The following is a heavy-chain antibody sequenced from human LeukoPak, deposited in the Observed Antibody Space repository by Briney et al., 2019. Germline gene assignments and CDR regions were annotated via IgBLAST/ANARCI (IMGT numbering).Heavy chain of an antibody. CDR2: ISGDGTET. Sequence: GGSLRLSCTASGLLFRNYAMTWVRPAPRKGLEWVSTISGDGTETFYADSVKGRFTISRDNSKNTHYLQMSSLRAEDTGIYYCAKGGHYSFFDYWGQGTLVTVSS. J-gene: IGHJ4*02. D-gene: IGHD4-11*01. CDR3: AKGGHYSFFDY. V-gene: IGHV3-23*01. CDR1: GLLFRNYA.